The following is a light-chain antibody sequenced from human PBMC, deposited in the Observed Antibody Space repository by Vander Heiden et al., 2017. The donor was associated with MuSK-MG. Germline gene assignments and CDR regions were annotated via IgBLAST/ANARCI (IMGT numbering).Light chain of an antibody. J-gene: IGKJ5*01. CDR3: QQRSSWPIT. CDR2: DRS. CDR1: QSVRSY. V-gene: IGKV3-11*01. Sequence: EIVLTQSPATLSLSPGERATLSCRASQSVRSYIAWYQQKPGQAPRLLIYDRSNRATGIPARFSGSGSNTDFTLTISSLEAEDFAVYYCQQRSSWPITFGQGTRLEIK.